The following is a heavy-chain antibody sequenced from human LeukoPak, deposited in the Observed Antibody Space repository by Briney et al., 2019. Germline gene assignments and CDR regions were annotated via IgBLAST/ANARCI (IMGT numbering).Heavy chain of an antibody. CDR2: ISRICNNV. Sequence: GGSLRLSCAASGMRFTDYAMSWIRQARGKGLEGIAYISRICNNVYYADSVRGRFTISRDTAKNSLYLQMNSLRAEDTAVYYCARENMVRGVIDYWGQGTLVTVSS. CDR3: ARENMVRGVIDY. V-gene: IGHV3-11*04. D-gene: IGHD3-10*01. J-gene: IGHJ4*02. CDR1: GMRFTDYA.